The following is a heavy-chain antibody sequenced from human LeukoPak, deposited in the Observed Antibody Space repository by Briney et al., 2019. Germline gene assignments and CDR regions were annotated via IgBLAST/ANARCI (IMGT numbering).Heavy chain of an antibody. CDR2: IYYSGST. V-gene: IGHV4-39*07. J-gene: IGHJ4*02. Sequence: SETLSLTCSVSGGSISSSSYYWGWIRQPPGKGLEWIGSIYYSGSTYYNPSLKSRVTTSVDTSKNQFSLKLSSVTAADTAVYYCARDPYYYGSGSNCWGQGTLVTVSS. CDR1: GGSISSSSYY. D-gene: IGHD3-10*01. CDR3: ARDPYYYGSGSNC.